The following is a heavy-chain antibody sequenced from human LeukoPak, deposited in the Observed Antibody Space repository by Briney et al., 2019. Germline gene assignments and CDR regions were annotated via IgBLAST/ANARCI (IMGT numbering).Heavy chain of an antibody. D-gene: IGHD1-26*01. V-gene: IGHV3-21*01. Sequence: GGSLRLSCAASGFTLSTYNMNGVRQAPGEGGEWVSSITSSSTYIYYADSGKGRFTISRDNAKNSLYLQMNSLRDEDTAAYYCARDPYSGSYGDYYYYYMDVWGKGTTVTISS. J-gene: IGHJ6*03. CDR1: GFTLSTYN. CDR2: ITSSSTYI. CDR3: ARDPYSGSYGDYYYYYMDV.